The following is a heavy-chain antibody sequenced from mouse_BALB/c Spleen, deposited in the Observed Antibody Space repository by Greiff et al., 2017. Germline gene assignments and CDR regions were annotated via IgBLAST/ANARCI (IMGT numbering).Heavy chain of an antibody. CDR1: GFTFSSSA. D-gene: IGHD1-1*01. J-gene: IGHJ1*01. CDR2: ISSGGST. V-gene: IGHV5-6-5*01. Sequence: EVKLVESGGGLVKPGGSLKLSCAASGFTFSSSAMPWVRQTPEKGLEWVASISSGGSTHYPDRVKGRFTTSRANARNILYRQMSSLGSEDPAMYYCAGGHYYGSSSRYWYFDVWGAGTTVTVSS. CDR3: AGGHYYGSSSRYWYFDV.